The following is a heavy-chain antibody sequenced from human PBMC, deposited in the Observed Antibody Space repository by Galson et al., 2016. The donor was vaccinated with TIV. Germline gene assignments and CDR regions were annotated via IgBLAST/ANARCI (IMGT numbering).Heavy chain of an antibody. V-gene: IGHV3-9*01. J-gene: IGHJ6*04. CDR2: ISWNSANR. Sequence: SLRLSCAASGFSFDDYAMHWVRQPPGKGLEWVSGISWNSANRGYGDSVQGRFSISRDNAKNALYLQMNSLRPEDTALYYCAKARIRDYGGNGHYYYYGMDVWGKGTTVTVSS. D-gene: IGHD4-23*01. CDR3: AKARIRDYGGNGHYYYYGMDV. CDR1: GFSFDDYA.